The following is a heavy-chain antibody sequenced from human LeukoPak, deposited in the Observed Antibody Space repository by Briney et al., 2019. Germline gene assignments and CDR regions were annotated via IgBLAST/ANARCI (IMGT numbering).Heavy chain of an antibody. V-gene: IGHV4-34*01. J-gene: IGHJ5*02. D-gene: IGHD3-22*01. Sequence: PSETLSLTCAVYGGSFSGYYWSWIRQPPGKGLEWIGEINHSGSTNYNPSLKSRVTISVDTSKNQFSLKLSSVTAADTALYYCAGYYYDSSRGFDLWGQGTLVTVSA. CDR1: GGSFSGYY. CDR2: INHSGST. CDR3: AGYYYDSSRGFDL.